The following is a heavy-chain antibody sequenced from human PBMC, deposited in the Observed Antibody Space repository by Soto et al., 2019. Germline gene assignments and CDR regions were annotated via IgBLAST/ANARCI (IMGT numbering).Heavy chain of an antibody. J-gene: IGHJ4*02. V-gene: IGHV2-5*02. D-gene: IGHD3-22*01. CDR2: IYWDDDK. CDR3: AHSPFECYYDSSGLDYFYY. Sequence: SGPTLVNPTQTRTLTCTFSGFSLSTSGVGVGWIRQPPGKALEWLALIYWDDDKRYSPSLKSRLTITKDTSKNQVVLTMTNMDPVDTATYYCAHSPFECYYDSSGLDYFYYWGQGTLVTGSS. CDR1: GFSLSTSGVG.